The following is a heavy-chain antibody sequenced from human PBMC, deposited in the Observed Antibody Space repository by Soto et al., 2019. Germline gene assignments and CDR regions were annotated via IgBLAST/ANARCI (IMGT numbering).Heavy chain of an antibody. CDR1: GFTFSSYS. J-gene: IGHJ6*02. D-gene: IGHD2-8*01. CDR3: ARDGCTNGVCYIALYYYYYGMDV. V-gene: IGHV3-21*01. CDR2: ISSSSSYI. Sequence: GGSLRLSCAASGFTFSSYSMNWVRQAPGKGLEWVSSISSSSSYIYYADSVKGRFTISRDNAKNSLYLQMNSLRAEDTAVYYCARDGCTNGVCYIALYYYYYGMDVWGQGTTVTVSS.